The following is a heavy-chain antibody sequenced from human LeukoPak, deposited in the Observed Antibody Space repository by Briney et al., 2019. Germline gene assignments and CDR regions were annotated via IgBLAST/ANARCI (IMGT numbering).Heavy chain of an antibody. CDR3: AREYYDYVWGSYRYPDY. V-gene: IGHV4-30-4*01. J-gene: IGHJ4*02. Sequence: PSETLSLTCTVSGGSISSGDYYWSWIRQPPGKGPEWIGYIYYSGSTYYNPSLKSRVTISVDTSKNQFSLKLSSVTAADTAVYYCAREYYDYVWGSYRYPDYWGQGTLVTVSS. CDR2: IYYSGST. D-gene: IGHD3-16*02. CDR1: GGSISSGDYY.